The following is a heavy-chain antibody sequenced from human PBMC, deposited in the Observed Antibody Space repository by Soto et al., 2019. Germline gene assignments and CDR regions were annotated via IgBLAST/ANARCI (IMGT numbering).Heavy chain of an antibody. V-gene: IGHV4-4*02. Sequence: SETLSLTCGVSGGSVISSSWWTWVRQSPVKGLEWLGEIYHAGSPNYNPSFQSRISISLDKSKNSFSLRLTSVTAADAAIYYCARGSSFRGDFDIWGQGTTVTVSS. D-gene: IGHD2-21*01. J-gene: IGHJ3*02. CDR2: IYHAGSP. CDR1: GGSVISSSW. CDR3: ARGSSFRGDFDI.